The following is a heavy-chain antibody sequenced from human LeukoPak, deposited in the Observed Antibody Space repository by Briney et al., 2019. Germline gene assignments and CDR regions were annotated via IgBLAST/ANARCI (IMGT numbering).Heavy chain of an antibody. Sequence: SETLSLTCTVSGYSISSGYYWGWIRQPPGKGLEWIGSIYPSGSTYYNPSLKSRVTISVDTSKNQFSLKLSSVTAADTAVYYCARSGVVPAAIYYWGQGTLVTVSS. CDR1: GYSISSGYY. V-gene: IGHV4-38-2*02. CDR2: IYPSGST. J-gene: IGHJ4*02. D-gene: IGHD2-2*01. CDR3: ARSGVVPAAIYY.